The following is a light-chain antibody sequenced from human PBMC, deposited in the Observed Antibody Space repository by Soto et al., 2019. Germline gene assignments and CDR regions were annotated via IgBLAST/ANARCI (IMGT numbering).Light chain of an antibody. CDR1: SSNIGNNY. CDR2: DNN. CDR3: GTWDSSLSAAV. V-gene: IGLV1-51*01. J-gene: IGLJ3*02. Sequence: QSVLTQPPSVSAAPGQKVTISCSGSSSNIGNNYVSWYQQLPGTAPKLLIYDNNKRPSGIPDRFSGSKSGTSATLGITGLQTGDEADYDCGTWDSSLSAAVFGGGTKLTVL.